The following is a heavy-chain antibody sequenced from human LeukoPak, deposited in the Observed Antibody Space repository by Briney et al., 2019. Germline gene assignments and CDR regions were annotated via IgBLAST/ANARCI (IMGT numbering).Heavy chain of an antibody. V-gene: IGHV4-59*01. CDR2: IYYSGST. J-gene: IGHJ4*02. D-gene: IGHD6-19*01. CDR3: ARVEGSGWPMGGPYYFDY. CDR1: GGSISSYY. Sequence: SETLSLTCTVSGGSISSYYWSWIRQPPGKGLEWIGYIYYSGSTNYNPSLKSRVTISVDTSKNQFSLKLSSVTAADTAVYYCARVEGSGWPMGGPYYFDYWGQGTLVTVSS.